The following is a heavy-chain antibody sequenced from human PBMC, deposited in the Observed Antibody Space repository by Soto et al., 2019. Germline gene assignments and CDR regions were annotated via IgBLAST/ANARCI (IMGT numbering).Heavy chain of an antibody. J-gene: IGHJ6*02. Sequence: GGSLRLSCAVSGFTFSSYWMSWVRQAPGKGLEWVANIKQDGSEKYYVDAVKGRFTISRDNAKNSLYLQMNSLRAEDTAVYYCASCPPPSSGYYDYYGMDVWGQGTTVTVSS. CDR2: IKQDGSEK. CDR3: ASCPPPSSGYYDYYGMDV. V-gene: IGHV3-7*01. D-gene: IGHD3-22*01. CDR1: GFTFSSYW.